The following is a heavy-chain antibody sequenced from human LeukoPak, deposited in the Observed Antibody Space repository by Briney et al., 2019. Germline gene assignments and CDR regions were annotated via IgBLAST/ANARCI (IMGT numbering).Heavy chain of an antibody. CDR1: GFTFSSYV. J-gene: IGHJ5*02. V-gene: IGHV3-30-3*01. CDR3: ARAVVVTANNWFDP. CDR2: ISYDGNNK. Sequence: GGSLRLSCAASGFTFSSYVMYWVRQAPGKGLEWMAIISYDGNNKYYVDSVKGRFTISRDNSKNTLFLQMNNLRAEDTAVYYCARAVVVTANNWFDPWGQGTLVTVSS. D-gene: IGHD2-21*02.